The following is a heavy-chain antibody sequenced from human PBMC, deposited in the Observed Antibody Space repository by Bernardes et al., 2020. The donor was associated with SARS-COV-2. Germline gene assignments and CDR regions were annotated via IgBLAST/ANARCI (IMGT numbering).Heavy chain of an antibody. D-gene: IGHD6-19*01. J-gene: IGHJ4*02. CDR2: IYYSGST. CDR1: GGSISSYY. Sequence: SETLSLTCTVSGGSISSYYWSWIRQPPGKGLEWIGYIYYSGSTNYNPSLKSRVTISVDTSKNQFSLKLSSVTAADTAVYYCARTPNRSYSSGWYLDYWGQGTLVTVSS. CDR3: ARTPNRSYSSGWYLDY. V-gene: IGHV4-59*08.